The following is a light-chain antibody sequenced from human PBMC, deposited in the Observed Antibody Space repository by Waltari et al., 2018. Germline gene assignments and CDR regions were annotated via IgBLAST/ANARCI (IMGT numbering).Light chain of an antibody. V-gene: IGLV3-1*01. Sequence: SYELTQPTSVSVAPGQPASTTCPGDKLGAKYACWYQQKPGQSPVLVIHQNTKRPSGIPERFSGSNSGNTATLTISGTQTIDEADYHCQAWDSTYARVFGGGTKLTVL. CDR2: QNT. CDR3: QAWDSTYARV. J-gene: IGLJ2*01. CDR1: KLGAKY.